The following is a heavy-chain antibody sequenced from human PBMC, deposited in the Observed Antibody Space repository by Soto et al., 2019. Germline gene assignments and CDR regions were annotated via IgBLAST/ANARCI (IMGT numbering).Heavy chain of an antibody. D-gene: IGHD3-9*01. CDR3: ARSLRYFDWLSPESNWFGP. V-gene: IGHV1-69*13. Sequence: SVKVSCKASGGTFSSYAINWVRQAPGQGLEWMGGIIPIFGTANYAQKFQGRVTITADESTSTAYMELSSLRSEDTAVYYCARSLRYFDWLSPESNWFGPWGQGTLVTVSS. J-gene: IGHJ5*02. CDR1: GGTFSSYA. CDR2: IIPIFGTA.